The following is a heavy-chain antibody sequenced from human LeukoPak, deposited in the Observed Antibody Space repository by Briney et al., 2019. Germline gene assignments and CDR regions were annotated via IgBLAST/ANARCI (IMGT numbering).Heavy chain of an antibody. J-gene: IGHJ4*02. D-gene: IGHD2-15*01. Sequence: ASVKVSCKASGYTFTSYYMHWERQAPGQGLEWMGIINPSGGSTSYAQKFQGRVTMTRDTSTSTVYMELSSLRSEDTAVYYCARDFGHSSYCSGGSCYPEVDYWGQGTLVTVSS. CDR3: ARDFGHSSYCSGGSCYPEVDY. CDR2: INPSGGST. CDR1: GYTFTSYY. V-gene: IGHV1-46*01.